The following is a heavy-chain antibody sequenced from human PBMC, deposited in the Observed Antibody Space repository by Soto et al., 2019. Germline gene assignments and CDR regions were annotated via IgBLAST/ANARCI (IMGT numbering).Heavy chain of an antibody. CDR2: FDLENGET. Sequence: ASVKVSCKVSGYTLTELSIHWVRQAPGEGLEWMGGFDLENGETIYAQRFQGRVTMTEESSADTPYMELSSLRSEDTAVYYCAIKVRRRNQFDLWCQGTLVTVSS. V-gene: IGHV1-24*01. J-gene: IGHJ5*02. CDR3: AIKVRRRNQFDL. D-gene: IGHD6-25*01. CDR1: GYTLTELS.